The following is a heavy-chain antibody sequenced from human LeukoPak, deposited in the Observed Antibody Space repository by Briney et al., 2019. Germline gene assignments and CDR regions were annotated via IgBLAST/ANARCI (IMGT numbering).Heavy chain of an antibody. CDR1: GFTFSSYG. CDR2: ISYDGSNK. CDR3: AKDDLEVRGSGSYYNLPGY. V-gene: IGHV3-30*18. Sequence: GRSLRLSCAASGFTFSSYGMHWVRQAPGKGLEWVAVISYDGSNKYYADSVKGRFTISRDNSKNTLYLQMNSLRAEDTAVYYCAKDDLEVRGSGSYYNLPGYWGQGTLVTVSS. D-gene: IGHD3-10*01. J-gene: IGHJ4*02.